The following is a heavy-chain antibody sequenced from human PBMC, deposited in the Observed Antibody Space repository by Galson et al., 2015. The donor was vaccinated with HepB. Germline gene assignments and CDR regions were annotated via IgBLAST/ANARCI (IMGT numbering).Heavy chain of an antibody. J-gene: IGHJ4*02. CDR3: TTDGAAVSDFWSGYYILDY. Sequence: SLRLSCAASGFTFSNAWMSWVRQAPGKGLEWVGRIKSKTDGGTTDYAAPVKGRFTISRDDSKNTLYLQMNSLKTEDTAVYYCTTDGAAVSDFWSGYYILDYWGQGTLVTVSS. D-gene: IGHD3-3*01. V-gene: IGHV3-15*01. CDR1: GFTFSNAW. CDR2: IKSKTDGGTT.